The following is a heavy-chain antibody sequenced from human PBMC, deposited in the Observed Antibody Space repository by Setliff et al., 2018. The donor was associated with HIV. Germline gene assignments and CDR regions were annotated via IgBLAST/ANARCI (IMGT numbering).Heavy chain of an antibody. J-gene: IGHJ4*02. D-gene: IGHD2-15*01. Sequence: GSLRLSCAASRFTFSDYYMNWIRQSPGKGLEWIGEINHTGSTYYNPSLKSRVTISVDTSKNQFSLKLSSVTAADTAVYYCARSVPRYCSGGSCYPPLFDYWGQGTLVTVSS. CDR3: ARSVPRYCSGGSCYPPLFDY. CDR1: RFTFSDYY. V-gene: IGHV4-34*01. CDR2: INHTGST.